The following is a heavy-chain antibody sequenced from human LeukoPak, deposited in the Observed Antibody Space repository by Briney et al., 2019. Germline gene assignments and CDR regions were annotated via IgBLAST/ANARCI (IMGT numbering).Heavy chain of an antibody. Sequence: GGSLRLXCAASGFTFSRYSMNWVRQAPGKGLEWVSYISSSSSTIYYADSVKGRFTISRDNAKNSLYLQMNSLRAEDTAVYYCARWMVWGVLQDAFDIWGQGTMVTVSP. D-gene: IGHD3-10*01. CDR3: ARWMVWGVLQDAFDI. CDR2: ISSSSSTI. CDR1: GFTFSRYS. J-gene: IGHJ3*02. V-gene: IGHV3-48*01.